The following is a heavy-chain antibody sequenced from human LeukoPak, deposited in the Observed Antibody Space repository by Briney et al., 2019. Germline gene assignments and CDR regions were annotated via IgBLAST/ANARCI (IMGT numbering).Heavy chain of an antibody. D-gene: IGHD6-19*01. CDR2: IYHSGST. J-gene: IGHJ3*02. V-gene: IGHV4-38-2*02. CDR1: GYSLSSGFF. CDR3: ARDSSGWFDDAFDI. Sequence: SETLSLTCAVSGYSLSSGFFWGWTRQPPGKGLEWIGSIYHSGSTYYNPSLKSRVTISLDTSKNQFSLRLSSVTAADTAVYYCARDSSGWFDDAFDIWGQGTMVAVSS.